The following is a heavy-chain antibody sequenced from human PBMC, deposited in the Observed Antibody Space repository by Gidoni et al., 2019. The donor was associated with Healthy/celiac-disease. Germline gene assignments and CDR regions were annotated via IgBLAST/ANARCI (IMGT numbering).Heavy chain of an antibody. CDR1: GFTFSSYS. Sequence: EVQLVESGGGLVKPGGSLRLSCAASGFTFSSYSMNWVRQAPGKGLEWVSSISSSSSYIYYADSVKGRFTISRDNAKNSLYLQMNSLRAEDTAVYYCARDGGVWTVTAFDYWGQGTLVTVSS. J-gene: IGHJ4*02. V-gene: IGHV3-21*01. CDR2: ISSSSSYI. CDR3: ARDGGVWTVTAFDY. D-gene: IGHD4-17*01.